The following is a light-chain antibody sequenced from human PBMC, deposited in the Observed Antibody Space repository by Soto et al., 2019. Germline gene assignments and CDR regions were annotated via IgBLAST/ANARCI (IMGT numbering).Light chain of an antibody. V-gene: IGLV2-14*01. J-gene: IGLJ1*01. CDR3: SSYTSSSAYV. CDR2: EVS. CDR1: SSDVGGYNY. Sequence: QPASVSGSPGQSITISCTGTSSDVGGYNYVSWYQQHPGKAPKLMIYEVSNRPSGVSNRFSGSKSGNTASLTISGLQAEDEADYYCSSYTSSSAYVFGTGTQLTVL.